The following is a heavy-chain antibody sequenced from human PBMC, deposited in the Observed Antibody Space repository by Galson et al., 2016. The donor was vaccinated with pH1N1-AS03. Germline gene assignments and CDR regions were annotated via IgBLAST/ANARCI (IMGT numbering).Heavy chain of an antibody. CDR1: GYTFTSYG. V-gene: IGHV1-18*01. J-gene: IGHJ4*02. CDR3: ARVQYQLLPSDY. CDR2: ISAYNGNT. Sequence: SVKVSCKAPGYTFTSYGISWVRQAPGQGLEWMGWISAYNGNTNYAQKPQGRVTMTTDTSTSTAYMELRSLRSDDTAVYYCARVQYQLLPSDYWGQGTLVTVSS. D-gene: IGHD2-2*01.